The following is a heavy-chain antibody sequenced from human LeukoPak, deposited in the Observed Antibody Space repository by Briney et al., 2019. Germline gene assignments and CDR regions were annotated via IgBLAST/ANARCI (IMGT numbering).Heavy chain of an antibody. CDR1: GYILTELS. V-gene: IGHV1-24*01. D-gene: IGHD3-10*01. Sequence: ASVKVSCKVSGYILTELSMHWVRQAPGKGLEWMGGFDPEDGETIYAQKFQGRVTMTEDTSTDTAYMELSSLRSEDTAVHYCATGSMVRAATFAYWGQGTLVTVSS. J-gene: IGHJ4*02. CDR3: ATGSMVRAATFAY. CDR2: FDPEDGET.